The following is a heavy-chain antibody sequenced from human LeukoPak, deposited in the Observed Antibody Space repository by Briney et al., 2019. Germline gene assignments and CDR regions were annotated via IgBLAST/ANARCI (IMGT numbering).Heavy chain of an antibody. CDR3: ARELGSEYYDSSGYYSD. D-gene: IGHD3-22*01. CDR1: GFTFSSYG. J-gene: IGHJ4*02. Sequence: GSLRLSCAASGFTFSSYGMHWVRQAPGKGLEWVAVIWYDGSNKYYADSVKGRFTISRDNSKNTLYLQMNSLRAEDTAVYFCARELGSEYYDSSGYYSDWGQGTLVTVSS. CDR2: IWYDGSNK. V-gene: IGHV3-33*01.